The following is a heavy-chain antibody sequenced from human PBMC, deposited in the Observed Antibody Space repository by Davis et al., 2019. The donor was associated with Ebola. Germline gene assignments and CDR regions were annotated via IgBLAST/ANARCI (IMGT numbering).Heavy chain of an antibody. CDR1: GYTFTSYY. Sequence: SVKVSCKASGYTFTSYYMHWVRQAPGQGLEWMGGIIPIFGTANYAQKFQGRVTITADKSTSTAYMELSSLRSEDTAVYYCARDLVATDGWFDPWGQGTLVTVSS. CDR3: ARDLVATDGWFDP. CDR2: IIPIFGTA. J-gene: IGHJ5*02. D-gene: IGHD5-12*01. V-gene: IGHV1-69*06.